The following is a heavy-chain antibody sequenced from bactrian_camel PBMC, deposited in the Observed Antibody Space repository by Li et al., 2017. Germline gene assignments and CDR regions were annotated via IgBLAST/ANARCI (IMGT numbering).Heavy chain of an antibody. CDR3: AASRCGGSLYGQTY. V-gene: IGHV3S40*01. Sequence: VQLVESGGGVVQPGGSLRLSCVASGFTFASADMRWFRQAPGKEREGVATIHSAGHYTRYADSVKGRFTLSQDNAKNTLYLQMNSLKPEDTAMYYCAASRCGGSLYGQTYWGQGTQVTVS. CDR1: GFTFASAD. CDR2: IHSAGHYT. D-gene: IGHD6*01. J-gene: IGHJ4*01.